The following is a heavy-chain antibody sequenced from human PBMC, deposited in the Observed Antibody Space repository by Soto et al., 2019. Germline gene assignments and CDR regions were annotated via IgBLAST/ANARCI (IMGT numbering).Heavy chain of an antibody. J-gene: IGHJ4*02. V-gene: IGHV4-39*01. CDR3: ARVKDFGDLFDS. CDR1: GDSISRNSYY. CDR2: IYHTGRT. Sequence: SETLSLTCTVSGDSISRNSYYWGWVRQPPGKGLEWIGSIYHTGRTNHNPSLRSRVTISVDTSENQFSLRLTSVTAVDTAVYYCARVKDFGDLFDSWGQGTLVTVS. D-gene: IGHD4-17*01.